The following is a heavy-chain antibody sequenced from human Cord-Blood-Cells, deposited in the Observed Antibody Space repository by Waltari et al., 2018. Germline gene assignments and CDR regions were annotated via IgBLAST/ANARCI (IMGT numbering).Heavy chain of an antibody. Sequence: EVQLVESGGGWVQPGRSLRLSCAASGFTFDVYAMHWVRQAPGKGLEWVSGISWNSGSIGYADSVKGRFTISRDNAKNSLYLQMNSLRAEDTALYYCATSLGDESSSWYFDYWGQGTLVTVSS. CDR1: GFTFDVYA. V-gene: IGHV3-9*01. CDR3: ATSLGDESSSWYFDY. D-gene: IGHD6-13*01. CDR2: ISWNSGSI. J-gene: IGHJ4*02.